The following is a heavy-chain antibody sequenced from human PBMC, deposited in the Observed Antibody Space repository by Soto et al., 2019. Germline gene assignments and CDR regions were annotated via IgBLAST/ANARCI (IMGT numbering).Heavy chain of an antibody. Sequence: GGSLRLSCAASGFTFSSYWMHWVRQAPGKGLVWVSRINSDGSSTSYADSVKGRFTISRDNARNTLYLQMNSLRAEDTAVYYWARGEVGATTKFYYYYGMDVWGQGTTVTVSS. V-gene: IGHV3-74*01. J-gene: IGHJ6*02. D-gene: IGHD1-26*01. CDR1: GFTFSSYW. CDR3: ARGEVGATTKFYYYYGMDV. CDR2: INSDGSST.